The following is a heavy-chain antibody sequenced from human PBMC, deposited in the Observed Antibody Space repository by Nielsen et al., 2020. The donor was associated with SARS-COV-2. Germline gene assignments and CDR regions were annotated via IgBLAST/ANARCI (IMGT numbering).Heavy chain of an antibody. J-gene: IGHJ6*03. V-gene: IGHV3-30*18. Sequence: GESLKISCAASGFTFSAYGMHWVRQTPANGLEWVAVISYDAVNVDYADSVKGRFTISRDNSRNRLFLQMNSLTYGDSAMYFCAKGGVPTTRSHYSYYYMDGWGKGTTVAVSS. CDR2: ISYDAVNV. CDR3: AKGGVPTTRSHYSYYYMDG. D-gene: IGHD1-7*01. CDR1: GFTFSAYG.